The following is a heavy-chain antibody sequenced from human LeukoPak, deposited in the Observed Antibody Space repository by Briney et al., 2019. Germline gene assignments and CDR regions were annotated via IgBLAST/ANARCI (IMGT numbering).Heavy chain of an antibody. Sequence: SETLSLTCTVSGDTVYYWNWIRQPAGKGLEWIGRIYDNESTWSNPSLKSRVSMSIDTSKNQFSLKLSSVTAADAAVYYCARDIGNHFGGLDHYYYDYWGPGTLVTVSS. V-gene: IGHV4-4*07. CDR1: GDTVYY. J-gene: IGHJ4*02. D-gene: IGHD2-15*01. CDR3: ARDIGNHFGGLDHYYYDY. CDR2: IYDNEST.